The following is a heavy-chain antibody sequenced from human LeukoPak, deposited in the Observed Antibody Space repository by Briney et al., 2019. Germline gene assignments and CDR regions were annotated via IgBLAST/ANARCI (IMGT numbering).Heavy chain of an antibody. V-gene: IGHV3-7*03. D-gene: IGHD3-3*01. CDR2: INQDGSEK. J-gene: IGHJ4*02. CDR3: VKLSYDFWSGSFDY. Sequence: GGSLRLSCAASGFTFSSHWMSWVRQAPGKGLEWVANINQDGSEKYYVDSVKGRFTISRDNAKNSLYLQMNSLRAEDTAVYYCVKLSYDFWSGSFDYWGQGTLVTVSS. CDR1: GFTFSSHW.